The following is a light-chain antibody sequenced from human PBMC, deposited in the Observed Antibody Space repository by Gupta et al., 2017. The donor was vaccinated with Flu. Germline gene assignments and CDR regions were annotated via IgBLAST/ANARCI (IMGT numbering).Light chain of an antibody. Sequence: EIVMTQSPATVSVSPGETGTLSCRASQTVDGNVAWYQQKPGQAPRLLIYAASTVATDIPARFSGSGAGTEFTLTISSLQSEDFAVYYCQQYNDWPWTFGQGTKVEVK. CDR2: AAS. CDR3: QQYNDWPWT. V-gene: IGKV3D-15*01. CDR1: QTVDGN. J-gene: IGKJ1*01.